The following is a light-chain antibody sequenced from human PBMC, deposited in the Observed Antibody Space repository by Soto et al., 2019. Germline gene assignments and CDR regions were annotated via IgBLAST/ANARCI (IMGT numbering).Light chain of an antibody. Sequence: EIVLTQSPGTLSLSPGERATLSCRASQRINSRYLAWYQQKTGQAPRLLISGASTQATGIPDRFSGSGSGTDFTLTISRLEPEDFAVYFCQRYGSSPPFTFGQGT. CDR3: QRYGSSPPFT. V-gene: IGKV3-20*01. J-gene: IGKJ2*01. CDR2: GAS. CDR1: QRINSRY.